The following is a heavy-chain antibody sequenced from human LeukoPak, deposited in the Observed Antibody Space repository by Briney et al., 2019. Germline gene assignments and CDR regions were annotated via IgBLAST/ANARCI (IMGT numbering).Heavy chain of an antibody. CDR3: ARDVYDFWSGYAPFDP. CDR2: IYTSGST. J-gene: IGHJ5*02. D-gene: IGHD3-3*01. V-gene: IGHV4-4*07. Sequence: SETLSLTCTVSGGSISSYYWSWIRQPAGKGLEWIGRIYTSGSTNYSPSLKSRVTMSVDTSKNQFSLKLSSVTAADTAVYYCARDVYDFWSGYAPFDPWGQGTLVTVSS. CDR1: GGSISSYY.